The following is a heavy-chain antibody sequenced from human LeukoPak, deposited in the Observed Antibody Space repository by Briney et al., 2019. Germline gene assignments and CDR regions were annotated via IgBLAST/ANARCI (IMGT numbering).Heavy chain of an antibody. CDR3: VRKTLGSGWYFFDF. V-gene: IGHV1-2*02. CDR2: INPKSGAT. Sequence: ASVKVSCKAPGDTFTYYSIHWVRQAPGQGLEWMGSINPKSGATKVAQKFEGRVTMTRDTPISTAYLELSSLTSDDTAVFYCVRKTLGSGWYFFDFWGQGTLVTVSS. CDR1: GDTFTYYS. J-gene: IGHJ4*02. D-gene: IGHD6-19*01.